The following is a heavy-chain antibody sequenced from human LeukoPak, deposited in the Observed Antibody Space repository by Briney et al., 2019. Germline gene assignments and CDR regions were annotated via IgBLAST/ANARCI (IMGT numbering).Heavy chain of an antibody. J-gene: IGHJ5*02. D-gene: IGHD4-17*01. CDR1: GYTFTGYY. CDR3: ARPLRGLNWFDP. V-gene: IGHV1-2*02. Sequence: GASVKVSCKASGYTFTGYYMHWVRQAPGQGLEWMAWINPNNGGTNYDKELEGRVTMTGNASISTAQTEERRLRSEDTAVYYCARPLRGLNWFDPWGQGTLVTLST. CDR2: INPNNGGT.